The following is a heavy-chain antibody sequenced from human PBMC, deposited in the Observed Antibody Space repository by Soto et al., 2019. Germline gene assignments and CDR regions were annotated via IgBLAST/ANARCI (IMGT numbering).Heavy chain of an antibody. D-gene: IGHD6-19*01. CDR3: ARWRVAVAHFDY. J-gene: IGHJ4*02. CDR1: GFTFSSYA. CDR2: ISYDGSNK. Sequence: QVQLVESGGGVVQPGRSLRLSCAASGFTFSSYAKHWVRQAPGKGLEWVAVISYDGSNKYYADSVKGRFTISRDNSKNTLYLQMNCLRAEDTAVYYCARWRVAVAHFDYWGQGTLVTVSS. V-gene: IGHV3-30-3*01.